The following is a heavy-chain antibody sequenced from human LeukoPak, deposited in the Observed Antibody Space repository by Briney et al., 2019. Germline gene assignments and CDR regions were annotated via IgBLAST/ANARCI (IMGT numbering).Heavy chain of an antibody. J-gene: IGHJ6*03. CDR1: GLTFSSYA. Sequence: PGRSLRLSCAASGLTFSSYAMHWVRQAPGKGLEWVAVISYDGSNKYYADSVKGRFTISRDNSKNTLYLQMNSLRAEDTAVYYCTREDIVVVPAAMYMDVWGKGTTVTVSS. D-gene: IGHD2-2*01. CDR3: TREDIVVVPAAMYMDV. CDR2: ISYDGSNK. V-gene: IGHV3-30-3*01.